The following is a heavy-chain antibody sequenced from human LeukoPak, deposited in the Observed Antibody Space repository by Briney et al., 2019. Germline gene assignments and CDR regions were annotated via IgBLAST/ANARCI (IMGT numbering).Heavy chain of an antibody. CDR3: ARGVLDCGSTSCYAHFDY. J-gene: IGHJ4*02. Sequence: SVKVSCKASGGTFSSYAISWVRQAPGQGLEWMGGIIPIFGTANYAQKFQGRVTITADESTSTAYMELSSLRSEDTAVYYCARGVLDCGSTSCYAHFDYWGQGTLVTASS. CDR1: GGTFSSYA. V-gene: IGHV1-69*13. D-gene: IGHD2-2*01. CDR2: IIPIFGTA.